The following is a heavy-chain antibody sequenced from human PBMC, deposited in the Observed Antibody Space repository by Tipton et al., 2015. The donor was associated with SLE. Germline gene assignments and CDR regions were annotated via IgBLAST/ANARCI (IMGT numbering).Heavy chain of an antibody. J-gene: IGHJ3*02. CDR3: ASAGDGDKYAFDI. CDR2: IYHSGST. Sequence: TLSLTCAVSGGSISSSNWWSWVRQPPGKGLEWIGEIYHSGSTNYNPSLKSRVTISVDKSKNQFSLKLSSVTAADTAVYYCASAGDGDKYAFDIWGQGTMVTVSS. D-gene: IGHD5-24*01. V-gene: IGHV4-4*02. CDR1: GGSISSSNW.